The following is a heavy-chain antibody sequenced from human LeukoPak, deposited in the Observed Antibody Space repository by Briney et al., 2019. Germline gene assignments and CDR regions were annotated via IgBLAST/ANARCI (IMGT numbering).Heavy chain of an antibody. D-gene: IGHD3-3*01. CDR2: MNPNSGNT. J-gene: IGHJ5*02. CDR3: ASWGAYYDFWSGYFRFDP. Sequence: GASVNVSCKASGYTFTSYDINWVRQATGQGLEWMGWMNPNSGNTGYAQKFQGRVTMTRNTSISTAYMELSSLRSEDTAVYYCASWGAYYDFWSGYFRFDPWGQGTLVTVSS. V-gene: IGHV1-8*01. CDR1: GYTFTSYD.